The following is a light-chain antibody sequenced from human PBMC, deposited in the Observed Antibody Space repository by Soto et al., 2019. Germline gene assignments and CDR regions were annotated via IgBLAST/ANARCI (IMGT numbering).Light chain of an antibody. V-gene: IGKV3-20*01. CDR3: QQSGSSFYT. J-gene: IGKJ2*01. CDR2: GAS. Sequence: EIVLTQSPGTLSLSPGERATLSCRASQSVSSAYLAWYQQIPGQAPRLLIYGASSRATSIPDRFSASGSGTDFTLSISGLEPEDFAVYYCQQSGSSFYTFGQGTKLEIK. CDR1: QSVSSAY.